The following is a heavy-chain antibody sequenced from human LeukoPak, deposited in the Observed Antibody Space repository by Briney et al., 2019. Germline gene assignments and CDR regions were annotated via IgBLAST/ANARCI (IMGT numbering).Heavy chain of an antibody. Sequence: GGSLRLSCAASGFTFSSYSMNWVRQAPGKGLEWASSISSSSSYIYYADSVKGRFTISRDNAKNSLYLQMNSLRAEDTAVYYCARDRATPITIFGVVIDYWGQGTLVTVSS. CDR3: ARDRATPITIFGVVIDY. J-gene: IGHJ4*02. CDR1: GFTFSSYS. V-gene: IGHV3-21*01. CDR2: ISSSSSYI. D-gene: IGHD3-3*01.